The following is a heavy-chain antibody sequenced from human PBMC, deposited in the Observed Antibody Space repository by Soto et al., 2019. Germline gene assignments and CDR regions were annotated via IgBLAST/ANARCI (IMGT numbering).Heavy chain of an antibody. CDR3: STALRRDSALGAY. J-gene: IGHJ4*02. D-gene: IGHD3-16*01. CDR1: GFPFIDAW. V-gene: IGHV3-15*01. CDR2: IRSNADGGTT. Sequence: EVQLVESGGGLVKPGGSLRLSCAASGFPFIDAWMSWVRQAPGKGLQWIGRIRSNADGGTTDLTAPVRDRFSISRDDSKNTLYLQMNSLKIDDTAVYCCSTALRRDSALGAYWGLGTLVSVSS.